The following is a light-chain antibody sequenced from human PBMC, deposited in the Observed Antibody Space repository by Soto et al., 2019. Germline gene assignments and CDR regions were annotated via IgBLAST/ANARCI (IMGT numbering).Light chain of an antibody. CDR1: QSVSSNH. V-gene: IGKV3-20*01. CDR3: QQYSSSRG. CDR2: GGS. J-gene: IGKJ1*01. Sequence: MVLTQSPGTLSLSPGETATLSCRASQSVSSNHLAWYQQKPGQAPRLLIYGGSSRATGIPVRFSGSGSETDFPLTITRLETEDFALYCCQQYSSSRGFGRGARVDIX.